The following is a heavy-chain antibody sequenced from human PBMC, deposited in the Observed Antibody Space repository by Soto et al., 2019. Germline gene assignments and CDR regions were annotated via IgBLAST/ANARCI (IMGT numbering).Heavy chain of an antibody. CDR1: GGSISSSSYC. V-gene: IGHV4-39*01. CDR2: IYYSGST. CDR3: ARHTPAISISDH. D-gene: IGHD2-15*01. Sequence: SETLSLTCTVSGGSISSSSYCWGWIRQPPGKGLEWIGSIYYSGSTYYNPSLKSRVTISVDTSKNQFSLKLSSVTAADTAVYYCARHTPAISISDHWGQGTLVT. J-gene: IGHJ4*02.